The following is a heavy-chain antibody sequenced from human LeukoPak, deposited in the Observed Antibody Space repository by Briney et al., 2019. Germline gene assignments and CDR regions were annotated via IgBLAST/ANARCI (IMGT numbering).Heavy chain of an antibody. J-gene: IGHJ6*04. Sequence: GGSLRLSCAASGFTVSRNYMSWVRQAPGKGLERVSYISSSGSTIYYADSVKGRFTISRDNAMNSLYLQMNSLRAEDTAVYYCAELGITMIGGVWGKGTTVTISS. V-gene: IGHV3-48*03. CDR3: AELGITMIGGV. CDR1: GFTVSRNY. D-gene: IGHD3-10*02. CDR2: ISSSGSTI.